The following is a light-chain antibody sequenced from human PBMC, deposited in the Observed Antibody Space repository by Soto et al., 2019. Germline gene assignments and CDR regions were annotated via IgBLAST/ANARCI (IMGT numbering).Light chain of an antibody. Sequence: DIQMTQSPSSVSASVGDRVTITCRASQSISSYLNWYQQKPGKAPKLLIYAASSLQSGVTSRFSGSGSGTDFTLTISSLEPEDFAVYDCQQRSNWPIPFGQGTRLENK. J-gene: IGKJ5*01. CDR3: QQRSNWPIP. V-gene: IGKV1-39*01. CDR1: QSISSY. CDR2: AAS.